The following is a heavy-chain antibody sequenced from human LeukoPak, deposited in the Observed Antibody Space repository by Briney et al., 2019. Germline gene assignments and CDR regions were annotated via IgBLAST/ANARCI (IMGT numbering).Heavy chain of an antibody. V-gene: IGHV3-30*02. CDR3: AKADTVVPAAIDNWFDP. CDR2: IRYDGSNK. J-gene: IGHJ5*02. CDR1: GFTFSSYG. D-gene: IGHD2-2*01. Sequence: QTGGSLRLSCAASGFTFSSYGMHWVRQAPGKGLEWVAFIRYDGSNKYYADTVKGRFTISRDNSKNTLYLQMNSLRAEDTAVYYCAKADTVVPAAIDNWFDPWGQGTLVTVSS.